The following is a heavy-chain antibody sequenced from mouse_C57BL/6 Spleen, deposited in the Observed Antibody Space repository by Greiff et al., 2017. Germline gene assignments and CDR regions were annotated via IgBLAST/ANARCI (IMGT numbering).Heavy chain of an antibody. CDR2: ISSGGDYI. D-gene: IGHD1-1*01. CDR3: TRDLYYGDWYFDV. CDR1: GFTFSSYA. J-gene: IGHJ1*03. V-gene: IGHV5-9-1*02. Sequence: EVKLVESGEGLVKPGGSLKLSCAASGFTFSSYAMSWVRQTPEKRLEWVAYISSGGDYIYYADTVKGRFTISRDNARNTLYLQMSSLKSEDTAMYYCTRDLYYGDWYFDVWGTGTTVTVSS.